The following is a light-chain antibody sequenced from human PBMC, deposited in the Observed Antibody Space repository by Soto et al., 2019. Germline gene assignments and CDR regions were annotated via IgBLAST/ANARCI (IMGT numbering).Light chain of an antibody. Sequence: DIVMTQAPDSLAVSLGERATINCKSSQSVLYSSNNRNYLAWYQQKPGQPPKLLISCASTRESGVPDRFSGSGSGAYFTLTIGSLQTEDVAVYYGHQYYSPPLTFGGGTKVEIK. V-gene: IGKV4-1*01. CDR3: HQYYSPPLT. CDR1: QSVLYSSNNRNY. CDR2: CAS. J-gene: IGKJ4*01.